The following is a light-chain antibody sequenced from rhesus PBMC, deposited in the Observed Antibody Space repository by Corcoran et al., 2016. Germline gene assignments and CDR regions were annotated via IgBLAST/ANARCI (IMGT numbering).Light chain of an antibody. J-gene: IGKJ4*01. CDR2: SAS. CDR1: QNIYRN. CDR3: QHYYANPLT. Sequence: DIQMTQSPSALSASVGDRVTISCRASQNIYRNLAWYQQKPGKATKLLIYSASSLQTGIPSRFSGSGSGTDFTLTISSLQPEDSAAYYCQHYYANPLTFGGGTKVELK. V-gene: IGKV1S12*01.